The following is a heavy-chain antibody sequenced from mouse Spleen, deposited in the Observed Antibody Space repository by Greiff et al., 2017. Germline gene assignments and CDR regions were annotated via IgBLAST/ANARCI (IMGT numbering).Heavy chain of an antibody. D-gene: IGHD2-4*01. J-gene: IGHJ1*03. CDR3: VRDGDYDWYFDV. CDR2: IRSKSSNYAT. V-gene: IGHV10-3*01. CDR1: GFTFNTYA. Sequence: EVQRVESGGGLVQPKGSLKLSCAASGFTFNTYAMHWVRQAPGKGLEWVARIRSKSSNYATYYADSVKDRFTISRDDSQSMLYLQMNNLKTEDTAMYYCVRDGDYDWYFDVWGTGTTVTVSS.